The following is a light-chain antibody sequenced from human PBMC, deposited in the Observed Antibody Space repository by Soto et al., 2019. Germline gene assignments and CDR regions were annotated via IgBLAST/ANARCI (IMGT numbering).Light chain of an antibody. J-gene: IGKJ1*01. V-gene: IGKV3-20*01. Sequence: EIVLTQSPGTLSLSPGERATLSCGASQIVNSDYFAWFQLKPGQAPRLLIYGASRRATGIPDRFSGRGSGTDFTLTINRLEPEDFAMYYCQQYVNSPGTFGQGSRIEIK. CDR1: QIVNSDY. CDR2: GAS. CDR3: QQYVNSPGT.